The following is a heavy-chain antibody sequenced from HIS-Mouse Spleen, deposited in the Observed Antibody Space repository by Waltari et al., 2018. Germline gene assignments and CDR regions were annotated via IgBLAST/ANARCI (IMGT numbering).Heavy chain of an antibody. J-gene: IGHJ4*02. CDR2: ISYDGSNK. CDR3: AKASSGWLDY. CDR1: GFTFSSYG. D-gene: IGHD6-19*01. Sequence: QVQLVESGGGVVQPGRSLRLSCAASGFTFSSYGMHWVRQAPGKGLEWVAVISYDGSNKYYADSVKGRFNISRDNSKNTLYLQMNSLRAEDTAVYYCAKASSGWLDYWGQGTLVTVSS. V-gene: IGHV3-30*18.